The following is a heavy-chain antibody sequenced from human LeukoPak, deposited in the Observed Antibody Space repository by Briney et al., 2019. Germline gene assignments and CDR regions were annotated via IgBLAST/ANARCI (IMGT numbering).Heavy chain of an antibody. CDR3: ARSVRSNLSGDDLNYYYYYGMDV. Sequence: SQTLSLTCTVSGGSISSGGYYWSWIRQHPGKGLEWIGYIYYSGSTYYNPSLKSRVTISVDTSKNQFSLKMSSVTAADTAVYYCARSVRSNLSGDDLNYYYYYGMDVWGQGTAVTVSS. J-gene: IGHJ6*02. CDR1: GGSISSGGYY. D-gene: IGHD2-21*02. CDR2: IYYSGST. V-gene: IGHV4-31*03.